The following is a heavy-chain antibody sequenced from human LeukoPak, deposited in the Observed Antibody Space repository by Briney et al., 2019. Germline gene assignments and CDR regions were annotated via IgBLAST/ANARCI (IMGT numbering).Heavy chain of an antibody. CDR1: GFIFSNYA. CDR3: VKGPRPDITVAHTVEN. J-gene: IGHJ4*02. V-gene: IGHV3-23*01. D-gene: IGHD6-19*01. CDR2: ISSRGDST. Sequence: PGGSLILSCAASGFIFSNYAMSRVRQVPGRGLEWVSTISSRGDSTYVADSVKGRFTISRDNSKNSLYLQMNTVRAEDTAVYYCVKGPRPDITVAHTVENWGQGTLVTVSS.